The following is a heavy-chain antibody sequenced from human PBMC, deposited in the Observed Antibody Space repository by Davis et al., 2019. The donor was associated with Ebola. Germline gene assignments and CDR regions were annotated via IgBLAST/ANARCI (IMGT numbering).Heavy chain of an antibody. CDR1: GYTFTGYY. CDR2: IVVGSGNT. D-gene: IGHD4-17*01. CDR3: AKDYPTVTPRYHGGGGVDV. Sequence: AASVKVSCKASGYTFTGYYMHWVRRAPGQRLEWIGWIVVGSGNTNYAQKFQERVTITRNMSTSTAYMELSSLRSEDTALYYCAKDYPTVTPRYHGGGGVDVWGRGTVVTVSS. J-gene: IGHJ4*02. V-gene: IGHV1-58*02.